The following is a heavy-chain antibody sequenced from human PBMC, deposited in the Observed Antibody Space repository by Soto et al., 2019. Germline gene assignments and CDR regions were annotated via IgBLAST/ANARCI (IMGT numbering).Heavy chain of an antibody. V-gene: IGHV1-69*01. CDR1: GGTFSNDA. J-gene: IGHJ6*02. CDR3: ARDGMGTLVGGMDV. Sequence: QVQLVQSGAEVKNHGSSVKVSCKTSGGTFSNDAISWVRQAPGQGLEWMGGIIPIYGTTHYAQKVQDRVKITADESTGTAYMELSSLRSEDTGVYYCARDGMGTLVGGMDVWGQGTTVTVSS. D-gene: IGHD6-6*01. CDR2: IIPIYGTT.